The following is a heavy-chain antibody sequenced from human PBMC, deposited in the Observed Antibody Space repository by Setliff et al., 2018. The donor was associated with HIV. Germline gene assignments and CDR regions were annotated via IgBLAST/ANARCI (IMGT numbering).Heavy chain of an antibody. J-gene: IGHJ4*02. V-gene: IGHV4-39*01. Sequence: SETLSLTCSVSGGSIRSGGYYWSWIRQRPGKGLEWIGYIYYSGSTYYNPSLKSRVTISVDTSKNQFSLKLSSVTAADTTVYYCARHSGLGGYYSPFDYWGPGTLVTSPQ. CDR2: IYYSGST. CDR3: ARHSGLGGYYSPFDY. CDR1: GGSIRSGGYY. D-gene: IGHD3-22*01.